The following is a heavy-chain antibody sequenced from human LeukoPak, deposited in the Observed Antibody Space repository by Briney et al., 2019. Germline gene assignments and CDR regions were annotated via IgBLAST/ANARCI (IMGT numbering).Heavy chain of an antibody. CDR1: GFTFSSYA. V-gene: IGHV3-23*01. D-gene: IGHD3-22*01. CDR2: ISGSGGST. J-gene: IGHJ4*02. Sequence: GGSLRLSCAASGFTFSSYAMNWVRQAPGKGLEWVSVISGSGGSTYYADSVKGRFTISRDNSKNTLYLQMNSLRAEDTAVYYCAKAGSQYYYDSSGYSYFDYWGQGTLVTVSS. CDR3: AKAGSQYYYDSSGYSYFDY.